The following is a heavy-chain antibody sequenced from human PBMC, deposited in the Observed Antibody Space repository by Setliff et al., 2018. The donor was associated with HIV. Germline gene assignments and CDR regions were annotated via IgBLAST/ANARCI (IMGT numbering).Heavy chain of an antibody. Sequence: ASVKVSCQASGYTFTSYGISWVRQAPGQGLEWLGMINPSGGSTWYAQKFQGRVTMTGDTSTNTLYMELSSLRSEDTAVYYCARGWEGGMDYWGQGTLVTVSS. CDR1: GYTFTSYG. CDR2: INPSGGST. V-gene: IGHV1-46*01. D-gene: IGHD1-26*01. J-gene: IGHJ4*02. CDR3: ARGWEGGMDY.